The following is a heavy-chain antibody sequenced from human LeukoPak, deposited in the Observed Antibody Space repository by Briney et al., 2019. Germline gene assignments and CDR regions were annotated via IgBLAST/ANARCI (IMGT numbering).Heavy chain of an antibody. D-gene: IGHD3-3*02. V-gene: IGHV4-59*01. Sequence: SETLSLTCTVSGGSISSYYWSWIRQPPGKGLEWIGYIYYSGSTNYNPPLKSRVTISVDTSKNQFSLKLSSVTVADTAVYYCARVFPFHRSFDYWGQGTLVTVSS. J-gene: IGHJ4*02. CDR2: IYYSGST. CDR3: ARVFPFHRSFDY. CDR1: GGSISSYY.